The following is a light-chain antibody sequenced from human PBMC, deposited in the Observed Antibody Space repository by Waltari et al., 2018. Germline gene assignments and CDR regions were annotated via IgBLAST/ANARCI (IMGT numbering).Light chain of an antibody. CDR2: VNSDGSH. J-gene: IGLJ3*02. V-gene: IGLV4-69*01. CDR3: ETGGHGTWV. CDR1: SGHRGNV. Sequence: QLVVTQSPSVSAALGASVKLTCTLSSGHRGNVLEWLQQHPEKGPRYLMKVNSDGSHSKGDEIPDRFSGSSSGAERYLTISNVQSEDEADYYCETGGHGTWVFGGGTRLTVL.